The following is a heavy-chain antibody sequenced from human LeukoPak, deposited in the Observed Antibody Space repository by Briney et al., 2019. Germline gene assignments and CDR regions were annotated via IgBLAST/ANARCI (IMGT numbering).Heavy chain of an antibody. V-gene: IGHV3-33*01. CDR1: GFTFRNHG. J-gene: IGHJ4*02. CDR3: VRDWSARYFDY. CDR2: IWYDGSNK. D-gene: IGHD6-6*01. Sequence: GRSLRLTCAASGFTFRNHGMHWVRQAPGKGLEWVAVIWYDGSNKYYADSVKGRFTISRDNSRNTLYPQMNSLTAEDTAVYYCVRDWSARYFDYWGQGILVTVSS.